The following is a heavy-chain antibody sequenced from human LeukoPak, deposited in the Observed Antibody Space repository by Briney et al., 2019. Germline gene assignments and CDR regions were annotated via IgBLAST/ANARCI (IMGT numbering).Heavy chain of an antibody. CDR3: ARVFDRIDSSGYLLFDY. CDR2: IYYSGST. Sequence: PSETLSLTCTVSGGSISSYYWGWIRQPPGKGLEWIGYIYYSGSTNYNPSLKSRVTISVDTSKNQFSLKLSSVTAADTAVYYCARVFDRIDSSGYLLFDYWGQGTLVTVSS. CDR1: GGSISSYY. J-gene: IGHJ4*02. D-gene: IGHD3-22*01. V-gene: IGHV4-59*01.